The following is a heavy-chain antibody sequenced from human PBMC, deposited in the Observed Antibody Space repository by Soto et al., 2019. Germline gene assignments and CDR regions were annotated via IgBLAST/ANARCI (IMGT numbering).Heavy chain of an antibody. V-gene: IGHV3-33*01. CDR2: IWYDGSNK. J-gene: IGHJ4*02. Sequence: GGSLRLSCAASGFTFSSYGMHWVRQAPGKGLEWVAVIWYDGSNKYYADSVKGRFTISRDNSKNTLYLQMNGLRAEDTAVYYCARETRRYCSSTSCYADVFDYWGQGT. D-gene: IGHD2-2*01. CDR3: ARETRRYCSSTSCYADVFDY. CDR1: GFTFSSYG.